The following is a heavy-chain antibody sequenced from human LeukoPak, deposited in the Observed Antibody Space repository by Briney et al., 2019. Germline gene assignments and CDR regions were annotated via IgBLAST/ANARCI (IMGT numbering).Heavy chain of an antibody. V-gene: IGHV1-2*02. CDR3: ARMTTVTTDLGY. Sequence: ASVKVSCKASGYTFTGYYMHWVRQVPGQGLEWMGWINPNSGGTNYAQKFQGRVTMTRDTSISTAYMKLGRLRSDDTAVYYCARMTTVTTDLGYWGQGTLVTVSS. J-gene: IGHJ4*02. CDR2: INPNSGGT. D-gene: IGHD4-11*01. CDR1: GYTFTGYY.